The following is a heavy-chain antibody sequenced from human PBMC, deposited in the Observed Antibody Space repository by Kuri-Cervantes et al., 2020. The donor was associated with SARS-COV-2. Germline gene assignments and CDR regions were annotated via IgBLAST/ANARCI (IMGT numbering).Heavy chain of an antibody. Sequence: ASVKVSCKASGYTFTSYGISWVRQAPGQGLEWMGWISAYNGNTNYAQKFQGRVTMTRDTSTSTVYMELSSLRSEDTAVYYCARENNCSGGSCYYGYYCYMDVWGKGTTVTVPS. J-gene: IGHJ6*03. D-gene: IGHD2-15*01. V-gene: IGHV1-18*01. CDR3: ARENNCSGGSCYYGYYCYMDV. CDR2: ISAYNGNT. CDR1: GYTFTSYG.